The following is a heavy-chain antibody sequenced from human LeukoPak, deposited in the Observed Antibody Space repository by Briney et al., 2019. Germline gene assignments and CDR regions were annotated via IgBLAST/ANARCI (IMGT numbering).Heavy chain of an antibody. Sequence: SSETLSLTCTVSGGSISSGSCYWSWIRQPAGKGLEWIGRIYTSGSTNYNPSLKSRVTISVDTSKNQFSLKLSSVTAADTAVYYCARDRNYDFWSGYSPWGQGTLVTVSS. CDR3: ARDRNYDFWSGYSP. D-gene: IGHD3-3*01. CDR2: IYTSGST. CDR1: GGSISSGSCY. V-gene: IGHV4-61*02. J-gene: IGHJ5*02.